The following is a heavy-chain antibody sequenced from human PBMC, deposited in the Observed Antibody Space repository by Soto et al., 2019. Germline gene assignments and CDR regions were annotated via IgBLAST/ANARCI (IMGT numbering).Heavy chain of an antibody. V-gene: IGHV3-23*01. J-gene: IGHJ4*02. CDR3: ANAVLGFGELLPNY. CDR1: GITFGSRA. CDR2: ISGSGGST. D-gene: IGHD3-10*01. Sequence: EVQLLESGGDLVQPGGSLRLSCVASGITFGSRAMSWVRQAPGEGLEWVSAISGSGGSTYYADSVKGRFTISRDNSKNTLYLQMNSLRAEDTAVYYCANAVLGFGELLPNYWGQGTLVTVSS.